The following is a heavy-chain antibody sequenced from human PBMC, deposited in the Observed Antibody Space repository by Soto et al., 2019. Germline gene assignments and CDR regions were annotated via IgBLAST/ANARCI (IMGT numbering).Heavy chain of an antibody. CDR1: GFPFSTYS. V-gene: IGHV3-48*02. CDR3: ARAPQLVAPAATGFDS. Sequence: EVELVESGGGLVQPGGSLRLSCAASGFPFSTYSMSWVRQAPGKGLEWISYISASTLTTFYADSVKGRFTISRDTAQNSLYIQMNSLIDEDTAVYYCARAPQLVAPAATGFDSWGQGTLVTLSS. CDR2: ISASTLTT. D-gene: IGHD2-2*01. J-gene: IGHJ4*02.